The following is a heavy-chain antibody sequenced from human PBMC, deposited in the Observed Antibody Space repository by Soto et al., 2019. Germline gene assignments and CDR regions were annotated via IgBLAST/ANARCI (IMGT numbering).Heavy chain of an antibody. J-gene: IGHJ4*02. V-gene: IGHV3-23*01. D-gene: IGHD3-22*01. CDR2: ISGSGGST. CDR3: AKDYYDSSGYSYFDY. Sequence: GGSLGLSCAASGFTFSNYAMSWVRQPPGKGLEWVSAISGSGGSTYYADSVKGRFTISRDNSKNMLYLQMNSVRAEDTAVYYCAKDYYDSSGYSYFDYWGQGTQVTVSS. CDR1: GFTFSNYA.